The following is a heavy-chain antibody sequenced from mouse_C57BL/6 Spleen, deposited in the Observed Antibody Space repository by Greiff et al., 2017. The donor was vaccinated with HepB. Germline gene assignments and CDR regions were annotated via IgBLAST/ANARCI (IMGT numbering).Heavy chain of an antibody. CDR1: GYTFTSYG. D-gene: IGHD1-1*01. CDR3: ARERDYYGSSYGYYAMDY. CDR2: IYPRSGNT. Sequence: QVQLQQSGAELARPGASVKLSCKASGYTFTSYGISWVKQRTGQGLEWIGEIYPRSGNTYYNEKFKGKATLTADKSSSTAYMELRSLTSEDSAVYFCARERDYYGSSYGYYAMDYWGQGTSVTVSS. J-gene: IGHJ4*01. V-gene: IGHV1-81*01.